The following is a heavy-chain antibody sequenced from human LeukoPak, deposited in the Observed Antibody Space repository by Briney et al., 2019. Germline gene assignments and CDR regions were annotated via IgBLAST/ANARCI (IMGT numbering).Heavy chain of an antibody. CDR2: IYPGDSDT. J-gene: IGHJ4*02. V-gene: IGHV5-51*01. CDR3: ARLACSGGSCYSDY. Sequence: GESLKISCKGSRYSFTSYWIGWVRQMPGEGLERMGIIYPGDSDTRYSPSFQGQVTISADKSISTAYLQWSSLKASDTAMYYCARLACSGGSCYSDYWGQGTLVTVSS. D-gene: IGHD2-15*01. CDR1: RYSFTSYW.